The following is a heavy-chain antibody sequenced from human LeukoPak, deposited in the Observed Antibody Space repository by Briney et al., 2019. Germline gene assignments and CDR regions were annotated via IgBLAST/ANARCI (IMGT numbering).Heavy chain of an antibody. CDR3: ARRGYCSGGSCKRYYYYYYMDV. J-gene: IGHJ6*03. CDR2: ISWNSGSI. D-gene: IGHD2-15*01. V-gene: IGHV3-9*01. Sequence: GGSLRLSCAASGFTFDEYAMHWVRQAPGKALEWVSGISWNSGSIAYADSVKGRFTIPRDNAKNSLYLQMNSLRAEDTAVYYCARRGYCSGGSCKRYYYYYYMDVWGKGTTVTISS. CDR1: GFTFDEYA.